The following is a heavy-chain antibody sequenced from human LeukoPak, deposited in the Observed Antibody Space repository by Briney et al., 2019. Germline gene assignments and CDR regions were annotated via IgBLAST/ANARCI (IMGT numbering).Heavy chain of an antibody. D-gene: IGHD1-26*01. CDR3: ARETSGSH. CDR1: GFSFSTYA. J-gene: IGHJ4*02. CDR2: ITNSGGST. Sequence: GGSLRLSCAAFGFSFSTYAVTWVRQAPGKGLEWVSTITNSGGSTYYADSVKGRFTISRDNSKNSLYLQMNSLRVEDTAVYYCARETSGSHWGQGTLVTVSS. V-gene: IGHV3-23*01.